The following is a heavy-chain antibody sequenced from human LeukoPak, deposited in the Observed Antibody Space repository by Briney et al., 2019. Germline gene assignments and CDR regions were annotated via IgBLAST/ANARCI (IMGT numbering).Heavy chain of an antibody. CDR1: GGSISSCGYS. D-gene: IGHD3-10*01. CDR3: ARGITMVRGLKPYFVY. V-gene: IGHV4-30-2*01. CDR2: IYRSGST. J-gene: IGHJ4*02. Sequence: SSETLSLTCAVSGGSISSCGYSWSWIRQPPGKGLEWIGSIYRSGSTYYNPSLKSRVTISVDRSKNQFSLKLSSVTAADTAVYYCARGITMVRGLKPYFVYWGQGTLVTVSS.